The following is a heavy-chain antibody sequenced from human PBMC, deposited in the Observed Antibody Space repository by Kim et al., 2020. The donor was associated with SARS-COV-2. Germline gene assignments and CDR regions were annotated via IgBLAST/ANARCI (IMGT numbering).Heavy chain of an antibody. CDR1: GFTFDDYG. J-gene: IGHJ6*02. Sequence: GGSLRLSFAASGFTFDDYGMHWVRQAPGKGLEWVSLITWDGDSTYYADSVKGRFTTSRDNSKNSLYLQMTSLRTEDTALYYCAKDINYFNGMDVWGQGTTVTVSS. V-gene: IGHV3-43D*03. CDR2: ITWDGDST. CDR3: AKDINYFNGMDV.